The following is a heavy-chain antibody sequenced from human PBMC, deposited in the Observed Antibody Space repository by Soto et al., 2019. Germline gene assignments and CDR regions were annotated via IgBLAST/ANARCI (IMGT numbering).Heavy chain of an antibody. CDR2: ISYDGSNK. D-gene: IGHD2-15*01. CDR1: GFTFSSYG. Sequence: GGSLRLSCAASGFTFSSYGMHWVRQAPGKGLEWVAVISYDGSNKYYADSVKGRFTISRDNSKNTLYLQMNSLRAEDTAVYYCAKVYCSGGSCYSMVLYYYGMDVWGQGTTVTVSS. V-gene: IGHV3-30*18. J-gene: IGHJ6*02. CDR3: AKVYCSGGSCYSMVLYYYGMDV.